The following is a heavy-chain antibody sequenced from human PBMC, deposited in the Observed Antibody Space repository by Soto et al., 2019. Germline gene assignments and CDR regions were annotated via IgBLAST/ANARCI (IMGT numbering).Heavy chain of an antibody. CDR1: GGSISSYY. Sequence: LSLTCTVSGGSISSYYWSWIRQPAGKGLEWIGRIYTSGSTNYNPSLKSRVTMSVDTSKNQFSLKLSSVTAADTAVYYCARDFPPGAVTTPRRNWFDPWGQGTLVTVSS. CDR2: IYTSGST. V-gene: IGHV4-4*07. J-gene: IGHJ5*02. CDR3: ARDFPPGAVTTPRRNWFDP. D-gene: IGHD4-17*01.